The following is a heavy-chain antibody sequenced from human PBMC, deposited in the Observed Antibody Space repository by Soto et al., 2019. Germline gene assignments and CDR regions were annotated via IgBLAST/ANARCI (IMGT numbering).Heavy chain of an antibody. J-gene: IGHJ4*02. V-gene: IGHV1-46*03. D-gene: IGHD6-19*01. CDR3: ASRSGLDY. Sequence: GAPVTVSRQPVGYGLTSYYMHWVRQAPGQGLEWMGIINPSGGSTSYAQKFQGRVTMTRDTSTSTVYMELSSLRSEDAAVDYCASRSGLDYWGQGTLVTVS. CDR2: INPSGGST. CDR1: GYGLTSYY.